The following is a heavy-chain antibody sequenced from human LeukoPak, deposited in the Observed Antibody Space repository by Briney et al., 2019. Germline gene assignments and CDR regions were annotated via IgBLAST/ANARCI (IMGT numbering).Heavy chain of an antibody. J-gene: IGHJ3*01. Sequence: SETLSLTCTASGGSISSYYWSWIRQPPGKGLEWIGYIFYSGSTNYNPSLKSRVTISEDTSKNQFSLKLSSVTAADTAVYYCATTQTWELNAFAFWGQGTMVTVSS. D-gene: IGHD1-26*01. CDR3: ATTQTWELNAFAF. CDR1: GGSISSYY. CDR2: IFYSGST. V-gene: IGHV4-59*08.